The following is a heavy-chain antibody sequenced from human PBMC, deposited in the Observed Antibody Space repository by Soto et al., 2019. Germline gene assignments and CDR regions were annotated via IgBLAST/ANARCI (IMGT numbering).Heavy chain of an antibody. CDR2: ISGSGDST. D-gene: IGHD3-10*01. J-gene: IGHJ4*02. Sequence: EVQLFESGGGLVQPGGSLRRSCAASGLTGSNYAMSWVRQAPGKGLEWVSAISGSGDSTYYADSVKGRFTISRDNSKNTLFRQMNSRRAADTAVYYCANDSHFGSGSYSSYWGQGPLVTVSS. CDR3: ANDSHFGSGSYSSY. V-gene: IGHV3-23*01. CDR1: GLTGSNYA.